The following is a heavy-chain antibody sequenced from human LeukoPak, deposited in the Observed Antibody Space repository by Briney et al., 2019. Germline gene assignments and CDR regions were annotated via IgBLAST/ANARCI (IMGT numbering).Heavy chain of an antibody. CDR2: IKQDGSAK. CDR3: TTDPYSGSYNYYYGMDV. CDR1: GFTFSTYW. V-gene: IGHV3-7*05. J-gene: IGHJ6*02. D-gene: IGHD1-26*01. Sequence: QSGGSLRLSCAASGFTFSTYWMTWVRQAPGKGLEWVANIKQDGSAKYYVDSVKDRFTISRDNAKNSLYLHMNSLKTEDTAVYYCTTDPYSGSYNYYYGMDVWGQGTTVTVSS.